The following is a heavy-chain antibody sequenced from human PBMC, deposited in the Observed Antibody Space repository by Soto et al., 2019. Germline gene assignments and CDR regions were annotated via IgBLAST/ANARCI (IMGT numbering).Heavy chain of an antibody. Sequence: GECLKISCKGSGYSFTSYWIGWVRQMPGKGLEWVGIIYPADSDTRYSPSFQGQVTISVDKSISTAYLQWSSLKASDSAMYYCARRPEYSSSVYFDYWGQGTLVTVSS. D-gene: IGHD6-6*01. CDR1: GYSFTSYW. CDR3: ARRPEYSSSVYFDY. CDR2: IYPADSDT. J-gene: IGHJ4*02. V-gene: IGHV5-51*01.